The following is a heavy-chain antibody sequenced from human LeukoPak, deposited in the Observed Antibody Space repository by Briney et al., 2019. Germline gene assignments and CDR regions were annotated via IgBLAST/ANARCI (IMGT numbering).Heavy chain of an antibody. D-gene: IGHD6-13*01. V-gene: IGHV4-34*01. CDR2: INHSGST. J-gene: IGHJ4*02. CDR3: ARRGIAAAGYDY. Sequence: PSETLSLTCGVYGGSFSGHYWGWIRQPPGKGLEWIGEINHSGSTKYTPSLKSRATISVDTSKNQFSLKLSSVTAADTAVYYCARRGIAAAGYDYWGQGTLVTVSS. CDR1: GGSFSGHY.